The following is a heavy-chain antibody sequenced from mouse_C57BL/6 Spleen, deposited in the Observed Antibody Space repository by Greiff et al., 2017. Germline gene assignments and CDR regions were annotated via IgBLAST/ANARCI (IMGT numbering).Heavy chain of an antibody. Sequence: EVKVVESGGGLVKPGGSLKLSCAASGFTFSSYAMSWVRQTPEKRLEWVATISDGGSYTYYPDNVKGRFTISRDNAKNNLYLQMSHLKSEDTAIYYCAGDEGSSMVNYFDYWGQGTTLTVSS. CDR2: ISDGGSYT. CDR3: AGDEGSSMVNYFDY. V-gene: IGHV5-4*01. D-gene: IGHD2-2*01. J-gene: IGHJ2*01. CDR1: GFTFSSYA.